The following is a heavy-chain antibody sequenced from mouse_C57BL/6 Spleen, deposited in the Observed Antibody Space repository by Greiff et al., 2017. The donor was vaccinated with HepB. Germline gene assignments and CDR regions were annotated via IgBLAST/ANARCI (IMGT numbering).Heavy chain of an antibody. D-gene: IGHD1-1*01. CDR3: ARTTYYGSTWFAY. J-gene: IGHJ3*01. CDR2: IYPRDGST. V-gene: IGHV1-85*01. CDR1: GYTFTSYD. Sequence: VMLVESGPELVKPGASVKLSCKASGYTFTSYDINWVKQRPGQGLEWIGWIYPRDGSTKYNEKFKGKATLTVDTSSSTAYMELHSLTSEDAAVYFCARTTYYGSTWFAYWGQGTLVTVSA.